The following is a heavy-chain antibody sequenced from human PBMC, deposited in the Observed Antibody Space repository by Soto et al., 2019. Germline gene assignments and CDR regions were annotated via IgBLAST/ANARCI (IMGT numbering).Heavy chain of an antibody. CDR1: GGTVSRGSYY. D-gene: IGHD2-2*01. J-gene: IGHJ5*02. CDR3: ARAVEVAAATAVGNWFGP. CDR2: IYYSGST. V-gene: IGHV4-61*01. Sequence: PSETLSLTCTVSGGTVSRGSYYWSWIRQPQGKGLEWIGYIYYSGSTNYNPSLRSRVTISVDTSKNQCSLKLSSVTAADTVMYYCARAVEVAAATAVGNWFGPMGRRTLVTVSS.